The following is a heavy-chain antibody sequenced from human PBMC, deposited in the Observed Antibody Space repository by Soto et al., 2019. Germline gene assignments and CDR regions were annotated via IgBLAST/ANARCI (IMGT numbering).Heavy chain of an antibody. Sequence: EVQLVESGGGLVQPGTSLRLSCAASGFTFDDYAMHWVRQAPGKGLEWVSGISWNSGSIGYADSVKGRFTISRDNAKNSLYLQMNSLRAEDTALYYCAKGYDYSWRINWFDPWGQGTLVTVSS. CDR3: AKGYDYSWRINWFDP. D-gene: IGHD4-4*01. CDR2: ISWNSGSI. V-gene: IGHV3-9*01. CDR1: GFTFDDYA. J-gene: IGHJ5*02.